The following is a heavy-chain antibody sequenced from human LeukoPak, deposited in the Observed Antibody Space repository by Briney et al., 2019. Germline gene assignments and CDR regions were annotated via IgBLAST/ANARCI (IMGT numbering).Heavy chain of an antibody. CDR3: ARDVAAAGLFDY. V-gene: IGHV3-21*01. Sequence: PGGSLRLSCAASGFTFSSYSMDWVRQAPGKGLEWVSSISSSSSYIYYADSVKGRFTISRDNAKNSLYRQMNSLRAEDTAVYYCARDVAAAGLFDYWGQGTLVTVSS. J-gene: IGHJ4*02. CDR2: ISSSSSYI. D-gene: IGHD6-13*01. CDR1: GFTFSSYS.